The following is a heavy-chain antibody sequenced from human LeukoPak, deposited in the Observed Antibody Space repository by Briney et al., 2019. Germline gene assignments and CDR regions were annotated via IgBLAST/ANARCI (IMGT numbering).Heavy chain of an antibody. V-gene: IGHV3-21*01. D-gene: IGHD4-23*01. CDR3: ARDGDTVLTRGYYYYMDV. J-gene: IGHJ6*03. Sequence: GGSLRLSCAASGFTFSTYNMNWVRQAPGKGLEWVSSITSSSSYTFYADSVKGRFTISRDNAKKSLYLQMNSLRAEDTALYYCARDGDTVLTRGYYYYMDVWGKGTTVTVSS. CDR2: ITSSSSYT. CDR1: GFTFSTYN.